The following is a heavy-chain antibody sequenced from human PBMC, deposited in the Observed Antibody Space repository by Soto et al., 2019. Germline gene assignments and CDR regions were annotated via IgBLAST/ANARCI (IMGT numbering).Heavy chain of an antibody. D-gene: IGHD2-2*01. CDR1: GGSISSYY. CDR2: IYYSGST. V-gene: IGHV4-59*08. Sequence: PSETLSLTCTVSGGSISSYYWSWIRQPPGKGLEWIGYIYYSGSTNYNPSLKSRVTISVDTSKNQFSLKLSSVTAADTAVYYCARHGRYQLPHSFWGQGTLVTVSS. J-gene: IGHJ4*02. CDR3: ARHGRYQLPHSF.